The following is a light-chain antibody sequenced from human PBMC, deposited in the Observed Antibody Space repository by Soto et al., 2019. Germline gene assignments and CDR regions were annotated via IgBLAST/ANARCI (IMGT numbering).Light chain of an antibody. Sequence: EIVITQSPATLSVSPGDGATLSCRASQNVNNNFAWYQQKSGQSPRLLIYGASTRATGIPARFSGSGSGTEFNLTISSFQSEDFALYYCQQYNNWPRTFGQGTKVEIK. J-gene: IGKJ1*01. CDR1: QNVNNN. CDR2: GAS. V-gene: IGKV3-15*01. CDR3: QQYNNWPRT.